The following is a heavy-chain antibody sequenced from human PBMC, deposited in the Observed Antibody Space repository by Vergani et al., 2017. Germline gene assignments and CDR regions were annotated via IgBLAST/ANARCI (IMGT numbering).Heavy chain of an antibody. CDR1: GFTFSSYG. CDR2: ISYDGSNK. D-gene: IGHD1-26*01. J-gene: IGHJ3*02. Sequence: VQRLESGGGVVQPGRSLRLSCAASGFTFSSYGMHWVRQAPGKGLEWVAVISYDGSNKYYADPVKGRLTISRHNSKNTLYLQMNILRAEDTAVYYCAKERIIVGAIMVGWDAFDIWGQGTMVTVSS. V-gene: IGHV3-30*18. CDR3: AKERIIVGAIMVGWDAFDI.